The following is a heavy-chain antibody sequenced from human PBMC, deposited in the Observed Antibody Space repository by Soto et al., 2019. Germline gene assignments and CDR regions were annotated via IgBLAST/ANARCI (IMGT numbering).Heavy chain of an antibody. CDR2: ISSGSDFI. J-gene: IGHJ5*02. CDR3: TRDRGGSYDSWFDP. Sequence: PGGSLRLSCNFSFSMYSMDWVRQAPGKGLEWVASISSGSDFIKYADSVKGRFTISRDNTKNSVSLQMSSLRVEDTAMYYCTRDRGGSYDSWFDPWGRGTLVTVSS. V-gene: IGHV3-21*06. D-gene: IGHD1-26*01. CDR1: FSMYS.